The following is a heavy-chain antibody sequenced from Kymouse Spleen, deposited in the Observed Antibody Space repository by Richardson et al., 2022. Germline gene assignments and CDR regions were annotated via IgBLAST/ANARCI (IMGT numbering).Heavy chain of an antibody. J-gene: IGHJ5*02. CDR3: ARDIVVVPAAMMGWFDP. CDR1: GGSFSGYY. CDR2: INHSGST. D-gene: IGHD2-2*02. Sequence: QVQLQQWGAGLLKPSETLSLTCAVYGGSFSGYYWSWIRQPPGKGLEWIGEINHSGSTNYNPSLKSRVTISVDTSKNQFSLKLSSVTAADTAVYYCARDIVVVPAAMMGWFDPWGQGTLVTVSS. V-gene: IGHV4-34*01.